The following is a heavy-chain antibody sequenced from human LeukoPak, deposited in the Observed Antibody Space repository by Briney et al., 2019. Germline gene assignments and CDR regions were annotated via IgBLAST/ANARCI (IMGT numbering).Heavy chain of an antibody. Sequence: ASVKVSXKASGYTFTSYYMHWVRQAPGQGLEWMGIINPSGGSTSYAQKFQGRVTMTRDTSTSTVYMELSSLRSEDTAVYYCAREGSGWPFDYWGQGTLVTVFS. J-gene: IGHJ4*02. CDR1: GYTFTSYY. D-gene: IGHD6-19*01. CDR2: INPSGGST. CDR3: AREGSGWPFDY. V-gene: IGHV1-46*03.